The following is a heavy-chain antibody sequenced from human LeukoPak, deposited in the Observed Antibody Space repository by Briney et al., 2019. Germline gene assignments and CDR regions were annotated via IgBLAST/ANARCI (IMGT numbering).Heavy chain of an antibody. D-gene: IGHD3-9*01. J-gene: IGHJ4*02. CDR1: GGSIRSSSYY. CDR2: IYYSGST. CDR3: ARHPLRYFDWSTPYYFDY. Sequence: SETLSLPCTVPGGSIRSSSYYWGWIRQPPGKGLEGIGRIYYSGSTYYNPSLKSRVTISVDTSKNQFSLKLSSVTAADTAVYYCARHPLRYFDWSTPYYFDYWGQGTLVTVSS. V-gene: IGHV4-39*01.